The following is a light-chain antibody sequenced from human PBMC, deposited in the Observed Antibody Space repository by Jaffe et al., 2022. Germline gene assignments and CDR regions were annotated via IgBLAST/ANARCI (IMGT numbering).Light chain of an antibody. CDR1: QGINSY. J-gene: IGKJ5*01. V-gene: IGKV1-16*01. CDR3: QQYNFYPLT. Sequence: DIQMTQSPSSLSASVGDRVSITCRASQGINSYLVWFQQKPGQAPKSLIFSASSLQNGVPSRFSGSRSGTEFTLTISSLQPEDFATYYCQQYNFYPLTFGQGTRLEIK. CDR2: SAS.